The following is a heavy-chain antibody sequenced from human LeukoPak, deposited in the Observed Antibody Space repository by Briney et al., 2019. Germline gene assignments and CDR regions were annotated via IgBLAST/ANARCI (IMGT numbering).Heavy chain of an antibody. V-gene: IGHV4-34*01. D-gene: IGHD2-2*01. CDR3: AREQLLLWYFDL. CDR1: GGSFSGYY. J-gene: IGHJ2*01. Sequence: SETLSLTCAVYGGSFSGYYWSWIRQPPGKGLEWIGEINHSGSTNYTPSLKSRVTISVDTSKNQFSLKLSSVTAADTAVYYCAREQLLLWYFDLWGRGTLVTVSS. CDR2: INHSGST.